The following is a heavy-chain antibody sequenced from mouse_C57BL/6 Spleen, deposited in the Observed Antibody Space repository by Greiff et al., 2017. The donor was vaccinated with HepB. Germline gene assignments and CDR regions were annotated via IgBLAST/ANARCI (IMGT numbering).Heavy chain of an antibody. CDR3: ARPGDGYFDV. CDR1: GFTFSDYG. V-gene: IGHV5-17*01. J-gene: IGHJ1*03. Sequence: EVMLVESGGGLVKPGGSLKLSCAASGFTFSDYGMHWVRQAPEKGLEWVAYISSGSSTIYYADTVKGRFTISRDNAKNTLFLQMTSLRSEDTAMYYCARPGDGYFDVWGTGTTVTVSS. D-gene: IGHD3-3*01. CDR2: ISSGSSTI.